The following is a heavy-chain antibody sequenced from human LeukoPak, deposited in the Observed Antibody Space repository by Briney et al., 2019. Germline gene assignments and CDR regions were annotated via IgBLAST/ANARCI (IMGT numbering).Heavy chain of an antibody. D-gene: IGHD3-3*01. CDR3: VQWGDYDLMAGYYVPDY. CDR1: GINFSNYA. Sequence: VAFLRFSCAASGINFSNYAMSWVRQAPGKGLEPVSAITGTGAVTYYAYSVKCRFTISCENSKNKHYLKLNILRTEDTVVYYCVQWGDYDLMAGYYVPDYWGQGSLVTVSS. V-gene: IGHV3-23*01. J-gene: IGHJ4*02. CDR2: ITGTGAVT.